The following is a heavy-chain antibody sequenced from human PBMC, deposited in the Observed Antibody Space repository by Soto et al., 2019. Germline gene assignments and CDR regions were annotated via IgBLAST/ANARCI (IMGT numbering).Heavy chain of an antibody. V-gene: IGHV1-69*12. Sequence: QVRLVQSGAEVKKPGSSLKVSCKASGGTFSSYAITSLRQAPGPGLEWMGGITPSFGTPNYAQKFQSRVTITANESTTTANMELSSLRAEDTAVYYCAREVGSGSYRYYAMAVAGQGTPVTVAS. J-gene: IGHJ6*02. CDR3: AREVGSGSYRYYAMAV. D-gene: IGHD3-10*01. CDR2: ITPSFGTP. CDR1: GGTFSSYA.